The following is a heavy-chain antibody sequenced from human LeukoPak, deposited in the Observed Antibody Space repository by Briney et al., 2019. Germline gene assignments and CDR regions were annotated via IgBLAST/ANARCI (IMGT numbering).Heavy chain of an antibody. Sequence: GGSLRLSCAASGFTFSNYAMSWVRQAPGKGLEWVSAITGSGGNTHYADSVKGRFTISRDNSKNTVLLQMNSLRAEDTAVYYCAKWGDYDVLTGYYVSDYWGQGTLVTVSS. CDR1: GFTFSNYA. D-gene: IGHD3-9*01. CDR3: AKWGDYDVLTGYYVSDY. CDR2: ITGSGGNT. J-gene: IGHJ4*02. V-gene: IGHV3-23*01.